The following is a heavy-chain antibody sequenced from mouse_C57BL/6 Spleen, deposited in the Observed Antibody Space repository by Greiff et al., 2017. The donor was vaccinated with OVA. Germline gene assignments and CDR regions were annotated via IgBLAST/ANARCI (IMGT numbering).Heavy chain of an antibody. Sequence: QVHVKQPGAELVKPGASVKMSCKASGYTFTSYWITWVKQRPGQGLEWIGDIYPGSGSTNYNEKFKSKATLTVDTSSSTAYMQLSSLTSEDSAVYYCARGITTVVATNYWGQGTTLTVSS. D-gene: IGHD1-1*01. CDR2: IYPGSGST. CDR1: GYTFTSYW. J-gene: IGHJ2*01. V-gene: IGHV1-55*01. CDR3: ARGITTVVATNY.